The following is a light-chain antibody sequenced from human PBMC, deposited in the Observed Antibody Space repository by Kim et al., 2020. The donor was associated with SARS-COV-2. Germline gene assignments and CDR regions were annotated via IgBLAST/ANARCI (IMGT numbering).Light chain of an antibody. Sequence: PGQSITISCTGTSSDGGGYNDVSWYQHHPGKAPKLMIYDVTKRPSGVSDRFSGSKSGNTASLTISGLQAEDEADYYCSSYTSSIRVFGGGTQLTVL. V-gene: IGLV2-14*03. CDR3: SSYTSSIRV. CDR2: DVT. CDR1: SSDGGGYND. J-gene: IGLJ3*02.